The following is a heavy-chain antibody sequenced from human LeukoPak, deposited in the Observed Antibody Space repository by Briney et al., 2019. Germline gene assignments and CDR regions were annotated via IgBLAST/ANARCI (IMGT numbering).Heavy chain of an antibody. CDR2: IYYSGST. J-gene: IGHJ3*02. CDR1: GGSISSGGYY. Sequence: PSETLSLTCTVSGGSISSGGYYRSWIRQHPGKGLEWIGYIYYSGSTYYNPSLKSRVTISVDTSKNQFSLKLSSVTAADTAVYYCARVEGDFWSGSHAFDIWGQGTMVTVSS. CDR3: ARVEGDFWSGSHAFDI. D-gene: IGHD3-3*01. V-gene: IGHV4-31*03.